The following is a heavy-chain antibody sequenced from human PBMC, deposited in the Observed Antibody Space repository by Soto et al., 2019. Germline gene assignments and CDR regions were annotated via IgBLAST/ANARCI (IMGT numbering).Heavy chain of an antibody. Sequence: PGGSLRLSCAASGFTLSSYSMNWVRQAPGKGLEWVSSISSSSSYIYYADSVKGRFTISRDNAKNSLYLQMNSLRAEDTAVYYCARDPPYITISSMDVWGQGTTVTVS. V-gene: IGHV3-21*01. CDR2: ISSSSSYI. D-gene: IGHD3-3*01. CDR1: GFTLSSYS. CDR3: ARDPPYITISSMDV. J-gene: IGHJ6*02.